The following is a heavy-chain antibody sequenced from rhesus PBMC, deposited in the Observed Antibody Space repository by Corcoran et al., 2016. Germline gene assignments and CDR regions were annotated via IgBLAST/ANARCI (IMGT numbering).Heavy chain of an antibody. CDR1: GASISGNY. V-gene: IGHV4S2*01. Sequence: QVRLQESGPGLVKPSETLPLTCAVSGASISGNYWSWIRQAPGKELEGMGRIKWSGGSTNYNPTRKRPVTMSRDTSKNQFSLKLSSVTAAETAVYYCARDAVLGRFDVGGAGVLVTVSS. CDR3: ARDAVLGRFDV. J-gene: IGHJ5-1*01. D-gene: IGHD2-15*01. CDR2: IKWSGGST.